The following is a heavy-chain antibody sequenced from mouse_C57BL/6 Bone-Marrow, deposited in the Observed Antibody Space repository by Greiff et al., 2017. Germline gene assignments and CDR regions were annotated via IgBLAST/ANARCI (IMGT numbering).Heavy chain of an antibody. Sequence: VQLQQSGPGLVKPSQSLSLTCSVTGYSITSGYYWNWIRQFPGNKLEWMGYISYDGSNNYNPSLKNRISITRDTSKNQFFLKLNSVTTEDTATYYCARDGYYVLYYYAMDYWGQGTSVTVSS. J-gene: IGHJ4*01. D-gene: IGHD2-3*01. V-gene: IGHV3-6*01. CDR2: ISYDGSN. CDR1: GYSITSGYY. CDR3: ARDGYYVLYYYAMDY.